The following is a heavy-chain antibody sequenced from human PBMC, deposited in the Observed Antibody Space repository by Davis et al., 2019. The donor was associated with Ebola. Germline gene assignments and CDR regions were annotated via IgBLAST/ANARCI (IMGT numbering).Heavy chain of an antibody. CDR2: INAGNGNT. J-gene: IGHJ6*02. CDR3: ARGEVIGTSYYYYYGMDV. V-gene: IGHV1-3*01. Sequence: ASVKVSCKASGYTFTSYAMHWVRQAPGQRLEWMGWINAGNGNTKYSQKFQGRVTITADESTSTAYMELSSLRSEDTAVYYCARGEVIGTSYYYYYGMDVWGQGTTVTVSS. CDR1: GYTFTSYA.